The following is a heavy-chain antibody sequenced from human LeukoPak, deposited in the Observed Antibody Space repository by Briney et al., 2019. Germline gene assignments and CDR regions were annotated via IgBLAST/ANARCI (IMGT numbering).Heavy chain of an antibody. CDR1: GGSISSYY. J-gene: IGHJ4*02. CDR3: ASLVYYDSSGYNYYFDY. V-gene: IGHV4-4*07. Sequence: SETLSLTCTVSGGSISSYYWSWIRQPAGKGLEWIGRIYTSGSTNYNPSLKSRVTMSVDTSRNQFSLKLSSVTAADTAVYYCASLVYYDSSGYNYYFDYWGQGTLVTVSS. D-gene: IGHD3-22*01. CDR2: IYTSGST.